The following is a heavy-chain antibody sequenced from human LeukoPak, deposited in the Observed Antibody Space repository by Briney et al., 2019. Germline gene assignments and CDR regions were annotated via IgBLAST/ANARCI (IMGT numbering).Heavy chain of an antibody. CDR3: ARDDVGDGYNPYYYYMDV. J-gene: IGHJ6*03. D-gene: IGHD5-24*01. CDR2: INPNSGGT. V-gene: IGHV1-2*02. Sequence: GASVKVSCKASGYTFTGYYMHLVRQAPGQGLEWVGWINPNSGGTNYAQKFQGRVTMTRDTSISTAYMELSRLRSDDTAVYYCARDDVGDGYNPYYYYMDVWGKGTTVTVSS. CDR1: GYTFTGYY.